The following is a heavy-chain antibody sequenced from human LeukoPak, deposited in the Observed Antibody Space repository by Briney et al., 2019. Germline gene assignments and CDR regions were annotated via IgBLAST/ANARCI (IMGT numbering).Heavy chain of an antibody. J-gene: IGHJ4*02. CDR1: GGSFSGYY. D-gene: IGHD6-19*01. Sequence: ASETLSLTCAVYGGSFSGYYWSWIRQPPGKGLEWIGEINHSGSTNYNPSLKSRVTISVDTSKNQFSLKLSSVTAADTAVYYCARVGGQWLVKGVIDYWGQGTLVTVSS. V-gene: IGHV4-34*01. CDR2: INHSGST. CDR3: ARVGGQWLVKGVIDY.